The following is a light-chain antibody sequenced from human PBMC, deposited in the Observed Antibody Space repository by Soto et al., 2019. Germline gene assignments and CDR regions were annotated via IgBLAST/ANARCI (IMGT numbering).Light chain of an antibody. CDR3: QQYNKWPQT. CDR2: GAS. V-gene: IGKV3-15*01. CDR1: QSVSSY. Sequence: ELVLTQSPATLSWSPGERATLSCRASQSVSSYLAWYQQKPGQAPRLLIYGASTRATDIPATFTGSGYGTEVNLTISSLQSEDIAVYYCQQYNKWPQTFGQGTKVDIK. J-gene: IGKJ1*01.